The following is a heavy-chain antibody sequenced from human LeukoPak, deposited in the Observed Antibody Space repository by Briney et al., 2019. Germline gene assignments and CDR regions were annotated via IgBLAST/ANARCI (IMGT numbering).Heavy chain of an antibody. D-gene: IGHD2-2*01. CDR3: ARDRGSGYCSSTSCYGNYYYYYGMDV. CDR1: GFTFSSYS. Sequence: GGSLRLSCAASGFTFSSYSMNWVREAPGKGLGWVSSISSSSSYIYYAVSVKGRFTISRDNAKNSLYLQMNSQRAEDTAVYYCARDRGSGYCSSTSCYGNYYYYYGMDVWGQGTTVTVSS. V-gene: IGHV3-21*01. CDR2: ISSSSSYI. J-gene: IGHJ6*02.